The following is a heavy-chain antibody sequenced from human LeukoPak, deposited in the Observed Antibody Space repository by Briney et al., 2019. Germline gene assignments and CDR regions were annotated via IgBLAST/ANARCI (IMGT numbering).Heavy chain of an antibody. J-gene: IGHJ3*02. CDR2: INPNSGGT. V-gene: IGHV1-2*02. CDR3: ARTYYYDSSGRPDAFDI. D-gene: IGHD3-22*01. CDR1: GYTFTGYY. Sequence: ASVKVSCKASGYTFTGYYMHWVRQAPGQGLEWMGWINPNSGGTNYAQKFQGRVTMTRDTSISTAYMELSRLRSDDTAVYYCARTYYYDSSGRPDAFDIWGQGTMVTVSS.